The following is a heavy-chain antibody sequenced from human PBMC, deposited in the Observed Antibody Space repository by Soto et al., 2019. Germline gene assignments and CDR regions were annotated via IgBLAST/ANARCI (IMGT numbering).Heavy chain of an antibody. V-gene: IGHV1-69*06. D-gene: IGHD2-2*01. CDR2: IIPMFGTT. J-gene: IGHJ6*02. CDR1: GDTFKKFA. Sequence: QVQLVQSGPEVKTPGSSVKVSCKTSGDTFKKFAISWVRQAPGQGPEWMGGIIPMFGTTTYTQKFQGRVTFTADKSTGTAYMELTSLMSEDTATYFCARGVVPAAGAAPHYFHYGVDVWGQGTTVTVSS. CDR3: ARGVVPAAGAAPHYFHYGVDV.